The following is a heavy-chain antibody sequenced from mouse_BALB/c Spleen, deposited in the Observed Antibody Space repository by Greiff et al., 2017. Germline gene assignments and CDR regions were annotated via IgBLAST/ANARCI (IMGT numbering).Heavy chain of an antibody. Sequence: QVQLKQSGPELVKPGASVRISCKASGYTFTSYYIHWVKQRPGQGLEWIGWIYPGNVNTKYNEKFKGKATLTADKSSSTAYMQLSSLTSEDSAVYFCARQDGNYVYFDVWGAGTTVTVSS. CDR2: IYPGNVNT. CDR1: GYTFTSYY. V-gene: IGHV1S56*01. D-gene: IGHD2-1*01. CDR3: ARQDGNYVYFDV. J-gene: IGHJ1*01.